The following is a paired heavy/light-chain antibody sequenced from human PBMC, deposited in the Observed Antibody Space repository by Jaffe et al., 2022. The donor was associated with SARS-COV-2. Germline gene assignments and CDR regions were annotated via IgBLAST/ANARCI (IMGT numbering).Light chain of an antibody. CDR3: QQYNDWPRT. V-gene: IGKV3-15*01. CDR2: HAS. CDR1: QSISTN. Sequence: EIVMTQSPATLSVSPGERVTLSCRASQSISTNLAWYQQKPGQAPRLLIYHASTRLPVFPARFSGSGSGTEFTLTISSLQSEDFAVYFCQQYNDWPRTFGQGTKVEIK. J-gene: IGKJ1*01.
Heavy chain of an antibody. V-gene: IGHV3-7*03. CDR2: INEDGSEK. J-gene: IGHJ6*02. CDR1: GLALSRFW. CDR3: VRGHHGLEV. Sequence: EEQLVESGGGLVQPGGSLRLSCAGSGLALSRFWMCWVRQVPGKGLEWVANINEDGSEKYYVDSAKGRFTISKDNAKNSLYLQMNSLRADDTALYYCVRGHHGLEVWGQGTTVTVSS.